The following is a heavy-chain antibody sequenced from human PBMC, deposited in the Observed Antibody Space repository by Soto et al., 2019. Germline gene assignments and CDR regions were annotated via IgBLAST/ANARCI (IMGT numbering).Heavy chain of an antibody. V-gene: IGHV3-15*01. CDR1: GFTFSNAW. D-gene: IGHD3-3*01. CDR3: TTDYHVVAFCI. CDR2: IKSKTDGGTT. Sequence: EVQLVESGGGLVKPGGSLRISCAASGFTFSNAWLSWVRQAPGKGLEWVGRIKSKTDGGTTDYAAPVKGRFTSSIDDSNSTLYLQMNSLKTEDIAVYYCTTDYHVVAFCIWGQGSIVTGSS. J-gene: IGHJ6*01.